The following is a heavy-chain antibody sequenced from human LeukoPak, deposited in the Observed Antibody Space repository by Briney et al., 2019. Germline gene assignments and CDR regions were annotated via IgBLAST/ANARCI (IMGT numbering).Heavy chain of an antibody. J-gene: IGHJ6*02. Sequence: SQTLSLTCAISGDSVSGNSAAWNWIRQSPSRGLEWLGRTYYRSRWYTDYAVSVKSRITINPDTSKNQYSLQLNSVTPEDTAVYYCARARLYYDILNRSYYYYGMDVWGQGTTVTVSS. CDR1: GDSVSGNSAA. D-gene: IGHD3-9*01. CDR2: TYYRSRWYT. V-gene: IGHV6-1*01. CDR3: ARARLYYDILNRSYYYYGMDV.